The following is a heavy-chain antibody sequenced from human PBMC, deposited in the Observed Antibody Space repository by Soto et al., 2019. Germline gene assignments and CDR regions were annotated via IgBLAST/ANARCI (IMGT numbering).Heavy chain of an antibody. D-gene: IGHD3-22*01. V-gene: IGHV3-33*01. J-gene: IGHJ6*02. Sequence: PGGSLTLSCAASGFTFSSYGMHWVRQSPGKGLEWVAVMWDDGRNKCYAVYVKGHFTISRDKSTISLYLQMNTLRVERTGVCDCERGARWSWVYYYDSSGYTPYYYYGMDVWGQGTTVTVSS. CDR2: MWDDGRNK. CDR1: GFTFSSYG. CDR3: ERGARWSWVYYYDSSGYTPYYYYGMDV.